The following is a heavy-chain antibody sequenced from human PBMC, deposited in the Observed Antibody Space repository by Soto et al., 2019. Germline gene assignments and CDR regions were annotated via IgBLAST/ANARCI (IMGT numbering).Heavy chain of an antibody. CDR1: GGSFSGYY. Sequence: PSETLSLTCAVYGGSFSGYYWSWIRQPPGKGLEWIGEINHSGSTNYNPSLKSRVTISVDTSKNQFSLKLSSVTAADTAVYYCARSERGSCPTPLGGHTNYMDVGGKGPTVTVSS. CDR3: ARSERGSCPTPLGGHTNYMDV. CDR2: INHSGST. J-gene: IGHJ6*03. V-gene: IGHV4-34*01. D-gene: IGHD6-13*01.